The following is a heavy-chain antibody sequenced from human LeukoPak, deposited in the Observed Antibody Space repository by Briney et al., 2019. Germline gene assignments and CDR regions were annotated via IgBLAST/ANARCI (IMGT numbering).Heavy chain of an antibody. J-gene: IGHJ4*02. CDR1: GGSITRYY. Sequence: SETLSLTCAVSGGSITRYYWNWIRQPPGKGLGWIGYIYYSGSTNYNPSLMSRVTISVNTTKNQFSLKLSSVTAADTAVYYCARQSTCDGGDYDYWGQGTLVTVSS. D-gene: IGHD4-17*01. V-gene: IGHV4-59*08. CDR3: ARQSTCDGGDYDY. CDR2: IYYSGST.